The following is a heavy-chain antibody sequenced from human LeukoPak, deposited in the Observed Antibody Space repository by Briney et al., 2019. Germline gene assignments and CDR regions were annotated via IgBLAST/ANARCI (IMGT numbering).Heavy chain of an antibody. Sequence: PGRSLRLSCTVSGFPFTDYVIHWVRQAPGKGLEWVAVTSADESIKIYNDSVRGRFTISRDNSKNIQYLQMNSVRVGDTAVYYCARDPVLGAPDYLDYWGRGTLVTVSS. V-gene: IGHV3-30-3*01. J-gene: IGHJ4*02. CDR2: TSADESIK. D-gene: IGHD1-26*01. CDR1: GFPFTDYV. CDR3: ARDPVLGAPDYLDY.